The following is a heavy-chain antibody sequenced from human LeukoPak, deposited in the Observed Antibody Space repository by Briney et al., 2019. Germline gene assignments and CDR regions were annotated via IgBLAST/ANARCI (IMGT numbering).Heavy chain of an antibody. CDR1: GGSISSGGYY. J-gene: IGHJ6*04. D-gene: IGHD2-2*02. CDR2: IYHSGST. Sequence: PSQTLSLTCTVSGGSISSGGYYWSWIRQPPGKGLEWIGYIYHSGSTYYNPSLKNRVTISVDRSKNQFSLKLSSVTAADTAVYYCARPGYCSSTSCYTRPGSDLDVWGKGTTVTVSS. V-gene: IGHV4-30-2*01. CDR3: ARPGYCSSTSCYTRPGSDLDV.